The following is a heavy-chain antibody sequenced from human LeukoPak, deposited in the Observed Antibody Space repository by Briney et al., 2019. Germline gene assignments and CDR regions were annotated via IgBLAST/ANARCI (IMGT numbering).Heavy chain of an antibody. J-gene: IGHJ4*02. V-gene: IGHV3-11*01. CDR1: GFTFSDYY. CDR2: IGNSGSPI. Sequence: GGSLRLSCAASGFTFSDYYMSWIHQVPGKGLEWVSYIGNSGSPIYYADSVKGRFTISRDNAKNSLYLQMISLRAEDTAVYYCARGRTTTLYYFDYWGQGTLVTVSS. D-gene: IGHD1/OR15-1a*01. CDR3: ARGRTTTLYYFDY.